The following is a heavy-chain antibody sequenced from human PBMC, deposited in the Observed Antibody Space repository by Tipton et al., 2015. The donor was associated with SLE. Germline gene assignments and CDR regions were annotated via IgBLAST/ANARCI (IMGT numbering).Heavy chain of an antibody. D-gene: IGHD2-21*01. CDR1: GYTFTGYY. J-gene: IGHJ6*04. CDR3: ARESWRGAQIGLDV. Sequence: QSGAEVKKPGASVKVSCKASGYTFTGYYMHWVRQAPGQGLEWMGRINPNTGGTNYAQKFRGRATMTRDTSITTAYMELSRLRSDDTAVYYCARESWRGAQIGLDVWGKGTTVTISS. V-gene: IGHV1-2*06. CDR2: INPNTGGT.